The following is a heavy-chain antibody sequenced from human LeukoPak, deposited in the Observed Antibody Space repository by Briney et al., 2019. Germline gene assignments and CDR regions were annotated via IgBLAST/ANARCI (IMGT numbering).Heavy chain of an antibody. CDR1: GFTFSTYW. CDR2: ISGDGSIT. CDR3: TRAISVN. Sequence: PGGSLRLSCVASGFTFSTYWMHWVRQAPGEGLVWVSRISGDGSITNYADSVKGRFTISRDNAKNTLYLQMNRLRAEDTAVYYCTRAISVNWGQGILVTVSS. V-gene: IGHV3-74*01. J-gene: IGHJ4*02. D-gene: IGHD3-9*01.